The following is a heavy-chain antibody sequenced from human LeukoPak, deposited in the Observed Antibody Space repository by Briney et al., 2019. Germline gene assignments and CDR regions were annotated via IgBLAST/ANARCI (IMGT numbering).Heavy chain of an antibody. J-gene: IGHJ4*02. CDR1: GFTFSRYW. CDR3: ARLSADPDY. Sequence: GGSLRLSCAASGFTFSRYWMTWVRQAPGKGLEWVANIKEDGSEEFYVDSVKGRFTTSRDNAKNSLYLQMNSLRADDTAVYYCARLSADPDYWGQGTLVTVSS. CDR2: IKEDGSEE. D-gene: IGHD2/OR15-2a*01. V-gene: IGHV3-7*03.